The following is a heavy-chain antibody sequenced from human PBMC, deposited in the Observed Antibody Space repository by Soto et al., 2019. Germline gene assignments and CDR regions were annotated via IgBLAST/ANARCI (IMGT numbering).Heavy chain of an antibody. CDR1: GGSISSYY. V-gene: IGHV4-59*08. D-gene: IGHD3-3*01. CDR3: ARHYDFCSTRGGLFNMDV. Sequence: QVQLQESGPGLVKPSETLSLTCTVSGGSISSYYWSWIRQPPGKGLEWIGYIYYSGSTNYNPSLKSRVTMSVDTSKKQFSLKLSSVTAADTAVYYCARHYDFCSTRGGLFNMDVWGKGTTVTVSS. CDR2: IYYSGST. J-gene: IGHJ6*03.